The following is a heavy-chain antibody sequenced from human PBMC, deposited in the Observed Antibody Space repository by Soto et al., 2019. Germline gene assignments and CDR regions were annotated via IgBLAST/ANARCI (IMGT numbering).Heavy chain of an antibody. J-gene: IGHJ4*02. CDR3: TRGPPVQGSGSYYSDY. D-gene: IGHD3-10*01. CDR2: MNPNTGNT. CDR1: GYTFTSYD. V-gene: IGHV1-8*01. Sequence: ASVKVSCKASGYTFTSYDINWVRQATGQGLEWMGWMNPNTGNTGYAQKLQGRVTMTRNTSISTAYMELSSLRSEDTAVYYCTRGPPVQGSGSYYSDYWGQGTLVTVSS.